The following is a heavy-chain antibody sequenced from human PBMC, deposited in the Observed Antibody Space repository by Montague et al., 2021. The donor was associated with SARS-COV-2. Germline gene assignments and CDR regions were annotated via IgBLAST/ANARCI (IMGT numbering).Heavy chain of an antibody. Sequence: SETLSLTCTVSGGSISTSNYYWAWIRQPPGKGLEWIGSINYSGSTYYRPSPKSRVTISVDTSKNQFSVKLSSVTVADTAVYYCASPPGHGSGTYIRAYDYWGQGTLVTVSS. CDR2: INYSGST. V-gene: IGHV4-39*01. J-gene: IGHJ4*02. D-gene: IGHD3-10*01. CDR3: ASPPGHGSGTYIRAYDY. CDR1: GGSISTSNYY.